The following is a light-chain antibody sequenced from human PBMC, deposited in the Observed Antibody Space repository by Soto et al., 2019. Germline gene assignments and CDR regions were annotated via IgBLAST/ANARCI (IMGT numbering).Light chain of an antibody. CDR3: CSYAGRYLV. Sequence: QSALTQPRSVSGSPGQSVTISCTGTSSDVGGYNYVSWYQHHPGKAPKLMIYDVSKWPSGVPDRFSGSKSGNTASLTISGLQAEDEADYYCCSYAGRYLVFGGGTKLTVL. CDR2: DVS. J-gene: IGLJ2*01. CDR1: SSDVGGYNY. V-gene: IGLV2-11*01.